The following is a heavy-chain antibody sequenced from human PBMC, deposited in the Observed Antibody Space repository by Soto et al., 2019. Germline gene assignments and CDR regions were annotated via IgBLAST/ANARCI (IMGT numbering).Heavy chain of an antibody. CDR1: GGSISSYY. J-gene: IGHJ6*02. CDR2: IYYSGST. CDR3: ARAALLDYYDSSGYYYYYGMDV. V-gene: IGHV4-59*01. D-gene: IGHD3-22*01. Sequence: SSETLSLTCTVSGGSISSYYWSWIRQPPGKGLEWIGYIYYSGSTNYNPSLKSRVTISVDTSKNQFSLKLSSVTAADTAVYYCARAALLDYYDSSGYYYYYGMDVWGQGTTVTVSS.